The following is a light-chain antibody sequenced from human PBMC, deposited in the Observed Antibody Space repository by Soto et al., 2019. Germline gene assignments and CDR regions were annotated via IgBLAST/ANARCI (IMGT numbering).Light chain of an antibody. CDR3: QQSFTTPWT. CDR1: QSISGY. J-gene: IGKJ1*01. CDR2: AAS. V-gene: IGKV1-39*01. Sequence: EIQISQMPSTLSVSRRVIVILXXXVGQSISGYLKWYQQKPGQAPKLLIYAASTLQSGVPARFSGSGSGTDFTLTITSPQPEGFATYYCQQSFTTPWTFGQGTKVDIK.